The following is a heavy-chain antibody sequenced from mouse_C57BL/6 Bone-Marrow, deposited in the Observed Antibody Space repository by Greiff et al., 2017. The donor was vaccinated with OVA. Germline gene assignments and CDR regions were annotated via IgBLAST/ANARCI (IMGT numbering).Heavy chain of an antibody. CDR1: GFSLTSYG. Sequence: QVQLQQSGPGLVQPSQSLSITCTVSGFSLTSYGVHWVRQSPGKGLEWLGVIWSGGSTDYNAAFISRLSISKDNSKSQVFFKMNSLQADDTARYYCARKPAVVPYYYAMDYWGQGTSVTVSS. CDR2: IWSGGST. CDR3: ARKPAVVPYYYAMDY. V-gene: IGHV2-2*01. D-gene: IGHD1-1*01. J-gene: IGHJ4*01.